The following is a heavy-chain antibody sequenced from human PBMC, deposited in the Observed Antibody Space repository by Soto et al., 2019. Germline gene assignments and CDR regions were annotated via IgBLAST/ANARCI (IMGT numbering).Heavy chain of an antibody. CDR2: IYYSRSD. V-gene: IGHV4-30-4*01. CDR3: ARVVQFYDSSGYSFYYFDY. J-gene: IGHJ4*02. Sequence: PSETLSLTCTVSGDSINSADYYWSWLRQPPGKGLEWIGYIYYSRSDYYNPSLGRRATITIDTSRNQFSLNLMPVTAADTAVYYCARVVQFYDSSGYSFYYFDYWGQGALVTVSS. CDR1: GDSINSADYY. D-gene: IGHD3-22*01.